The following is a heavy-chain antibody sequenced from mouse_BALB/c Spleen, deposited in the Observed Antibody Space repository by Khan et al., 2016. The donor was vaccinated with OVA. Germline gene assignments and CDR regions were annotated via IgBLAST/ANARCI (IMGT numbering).Heavy chain of an antibody. CDR3: AMGRTY. J-gene: IGHJ3*01. Sequence: EVELVESGPGLVKPSPSLSLTCTVTGYSITSDYAWNWIRQFPGNKLEWMGYIRYSGRTSYNPSLKSRISVTRDTSKNQFFLQLNSVTTEDTATYYCAMGRTYWGQGTLVTVSA. CDR1: GYSITSDYA. D-gene: IGHD4-1*01. CDR2: IRYSGRT. V-gene: IGHV3-2*02.